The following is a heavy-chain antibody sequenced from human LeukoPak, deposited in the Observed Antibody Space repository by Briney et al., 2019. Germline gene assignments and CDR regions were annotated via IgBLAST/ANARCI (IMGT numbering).Heavy chain of an antibody. CDR1: GFTFSSYG. CDR3: ARAYCGGDCYSYYYYYMDV. D-gene: IGHD2-21*02. J-gene: IGHJ6*03. Sequence: GGTLRLSCAASGFTFSSYGMSWVRQAPGKGLEWVSAISGSGGSTYYADSVKGRFTISRDNSKNTLYLQMNSLRVEDTAVYYCARAYCGGDCYSYYYYYMDVWGKGTTVTVSS. V-gene: IGHV3-23*01. CDR2: ISGSGGST.